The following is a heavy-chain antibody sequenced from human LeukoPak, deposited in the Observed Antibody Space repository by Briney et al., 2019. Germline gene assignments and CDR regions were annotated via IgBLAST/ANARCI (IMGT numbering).Heavy chain of an antibody. CDR3: ARHGPVVTATDAFDL. V-gene: IGHV4-34*01. CDR1: GGSFSGYY. Sequence: SETLSLTCAVYGGSFSGYYWSWIRQPPGKGLEWIGEINHSGSTNYNPSLKSRVTISVDTSKNQLSLRLKAATAADTGVYYCARHGPVVTATDAFDLWGQGTMVTVSS. CDR2: INHSGST. J-gene: IGHJ3*01. D-gene: IGHD2-21*02.